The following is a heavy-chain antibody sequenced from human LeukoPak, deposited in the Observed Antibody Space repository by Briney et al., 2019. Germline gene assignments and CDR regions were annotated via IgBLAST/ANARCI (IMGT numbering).Heavy chain of an antibody. CDR2: INHSGST. J-gene: IGHJ6*02. CDR3: ARGYCSSTNRYFDYGMDV. V-gene: IGHV4-34*01. Sequence: PSETLSLTCAVYGVSFSGYYWSGIRQPPGKGLEGVGQINHSGSTNYNPTLNSRRPISVDTSNNQFSLKMSSVTAADTAVYYCARGYCSSTNRYFDYGMDVWGHGTTVTVSS. D-gene: IGHD2-2*01. CDR1: GVSFSGYY.